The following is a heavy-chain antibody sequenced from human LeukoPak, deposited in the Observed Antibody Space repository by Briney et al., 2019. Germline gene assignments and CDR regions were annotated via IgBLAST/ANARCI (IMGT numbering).Heavy chain of an antibody. CDR1: GFTFSSNA. J-gene: IGHJ4*02. CDR3: ARSLPYGTTWYGRSDF. D-gene: IGHD6-13*01. CDR2: ITSTSSYT. Sequence: GGSLRLSCAASGFTFSSNAMTWIRQAPGKGLEWLSYITSTSSYTNYADSVKGRVTISRDNAKNSLYLQMNSLRAEDTAIYYCARSLPYGTTWYGRSDFWGQGTLVTVSS. V-gene: IGHV3-11*03.